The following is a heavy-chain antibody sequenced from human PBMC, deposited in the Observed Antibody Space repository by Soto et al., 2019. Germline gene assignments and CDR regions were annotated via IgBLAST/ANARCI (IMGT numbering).Heavy chain of an antibody. J-gene: IGHJ6*02. CDR1: GDSVSSNSAA. D-gene: IGHD6-13*01. Sequence: PSQTLSLTCAISGDSVSSNSAAWNWIRQSPSRGLEWLGRTYYRSKWYNDYAVSVKSRITINPDTSKNQFSLQLNSVTPEDTAVYYCARARIAAAGTERGAYYYYGMDVWGQGTTVT. CDR2: TYYRSKWYN. CDR3: ARARIAAAGTERGAYYYYGMDV. V-gene: IGHV6-1*01.